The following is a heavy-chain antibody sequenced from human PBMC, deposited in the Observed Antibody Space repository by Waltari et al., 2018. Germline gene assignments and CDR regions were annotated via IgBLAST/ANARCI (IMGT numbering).Heavy chain of an antibody. V-gene: IGHV4-4*02. CDR3: ASDRGRGLYLDS. J-gene: IGHJ4*02. Sequence: QVQLQESGPGLVQPSGTLSLPCTVSGDSISHNFFWSWVRQSPGKGLEWIGQVHQSGRSNYNPSLESRVTVSMDTSKNQFSLKMTSVTAADTAIYYCASDRGRGLYLDSWGQGTLVTVSP. D-gene: IGHD2-15*01. CDR2: VHQSGRS. CDR1: GDSISHNFF.